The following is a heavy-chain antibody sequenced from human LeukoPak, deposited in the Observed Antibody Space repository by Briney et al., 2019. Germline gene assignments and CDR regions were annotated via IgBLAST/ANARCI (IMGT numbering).Heavy chain of an antibody. J-gene: IGHJ6*04. Sequence: PGGSLRLSCAASGFTFSSYSMNWVRQAPGEGLEWVANIKEDGGEGYYVDSVKGRFTVSRDNAKNSLYLQLTSLRAEDTAVYYCATRYCTISACRASSYKSFDVWGKGTTVTVSS. CDR1: GFTFSSYS. D-gene: IGHD2-8*01. CDR2: IKEDGGEG. V-gene: IGHV3-7*01. CDR3: ATRYCTISACRASSYKSFDV.